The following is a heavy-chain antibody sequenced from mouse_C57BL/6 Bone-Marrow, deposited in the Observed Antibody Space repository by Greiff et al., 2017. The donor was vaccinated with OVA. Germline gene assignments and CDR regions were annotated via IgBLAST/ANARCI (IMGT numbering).Heavy chain of an antibody. CDR3: ARDAYDNYGYFDV. CDR1: GFTFSDFY. D-gene: IGHD2-3*01. CDR2: SRNKANDYTT. J-gene: IGHJ1*03. Sequence: EVKLMESGGGLVQSGRSLRLSCATSGFTFSDFYMEWVRQAPGKGLEWIAASRNKANDYTTEYSASVKGRFIVSRDTSQSILYLQMNALRAEDTAIYYCARDAYDNYGYFDVWGTGTTVTVSS. V-gene: IGHV7-1*01.